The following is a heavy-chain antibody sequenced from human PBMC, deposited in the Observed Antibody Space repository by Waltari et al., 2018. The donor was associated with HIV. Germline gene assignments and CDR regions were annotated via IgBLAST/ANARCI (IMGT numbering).Heavy chain of an antibody. D-gene: IGHD1-26*01. CDR3: VRAGGSYYHFDY. J-gene: IGHJ4*02. CDR1: EFTFGSHD. CDR2: IGIAGNT. V-gene: IGHV3-13*01. Sequence: EVQLVESGGGLVQPGGPLRLSCAASEFTFGSHDMPWVRQTTGKGLEWVAGIGIAGNTNYADSVKGRFTISRENGKHSLYLQMTSLRAGDTAVYYCVRAGGSYYHFDYWGQGTLVTVSS.